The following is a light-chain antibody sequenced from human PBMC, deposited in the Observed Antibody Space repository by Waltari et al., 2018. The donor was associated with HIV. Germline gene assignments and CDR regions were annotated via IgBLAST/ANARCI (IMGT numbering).Light chain of an antibody. CDR1: SSDIGTYNH. CDR2: EDN. J-gene: IGLJ2*01. Sequence: QSALTQPASMSGSPGQSINISCTGTSSDIGTYNHVSWYQQHPGQVPKLIICEDNKRPSVTSSRFSGSKSGDTAFLTISGLQAEDEADYYCCSYTTSNTLVFGGGTKLTVL. V-gene: IGLV2-14*01. CDR3: CSYTTSNTLV.